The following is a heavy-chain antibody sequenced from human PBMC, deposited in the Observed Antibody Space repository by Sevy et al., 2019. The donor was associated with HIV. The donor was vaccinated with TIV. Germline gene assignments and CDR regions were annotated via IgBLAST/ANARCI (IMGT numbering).Heavy chain of an antibody. CDR2: ISYDGSNK. CDR3: AKGGQRSTLPHYDSWSGYNY. CDR1: GFTFSSYG. J-gene: IGHJ4*02. D-gene: IGHD3-3*01. V-gene: IGHV3-30*18. Sequence: GGSLRLSCAASGFTFSSYGMHWVRQAPGKGLEWVAVISYDGSNKYYADSVKGRFTISRDNSKNTLYLQMNSLRAEDTAEYYCAKGGQRSTLPHYDSWSGYNYWGQGTLVTVSS.